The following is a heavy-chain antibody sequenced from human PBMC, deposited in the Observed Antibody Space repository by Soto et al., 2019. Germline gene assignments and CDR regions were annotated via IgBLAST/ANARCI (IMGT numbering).Heavy chain of an antibody. J-gene: IGHJ6*02. Sequence: PXGSLRLYCSTSGSTFSVYHMHWVRQAPGKGLEYVSGISNQGDTTYYADSVKGRFTISRDNSKNTLYLQMNSLRAEDTAVYYCAKPTLSGDYDILNGYSYYYGMDVWGQGTTVTVSS. V-gene: IGHV3-64*04. CDR2: ISNQGDTT. CDR1: GSTFSVYH. D-gene: IGHD3-9*01. CDR3: AKPTLSGDYDILNGYSYYYGMDV.